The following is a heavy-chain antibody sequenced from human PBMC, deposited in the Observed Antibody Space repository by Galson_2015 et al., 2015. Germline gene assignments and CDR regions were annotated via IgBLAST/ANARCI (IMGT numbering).Heavy chain of an antibody. D-gene: IGHD1-26*01. V-gene: IGHV3-7*01. J-gene: IGHJ4*02. CDR3: ARRPRSCGFDS. Sequence: SLRLSCAASGFTLSNPFMSWVRQAPGRGLEWVANMAPDGNEKNYVDSVRGRFTIARDSAKNSLYLQMDSLRVEDTAVYYCARRPRSCGFDSWGQGALVTVSS. CDR2: MAPDGNEK. CDR1: GFTLSNPF.